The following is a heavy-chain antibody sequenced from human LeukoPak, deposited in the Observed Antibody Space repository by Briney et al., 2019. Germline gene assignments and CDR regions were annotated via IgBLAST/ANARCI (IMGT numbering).Heavy chain of an antibody. D-gene: IGHD3-10*01. CDR3: ARGDDTMVRGVYYGMDV. Sequence: ASVKVSCKASGYTFTSYDINWVRQATGQGLEWMGWMNPNSGNTGYAQKFQGRVTMTRNTSISTAYMELSSLRSEDTAVYYCARGDDTMVRGVYYGMDVWGQGTTDTVSS. J-gene: IGHJ6*02. CDR1: GYTFTSYD. V-gene: IGHV1-8*01. CDR2: MNPNSGNT.